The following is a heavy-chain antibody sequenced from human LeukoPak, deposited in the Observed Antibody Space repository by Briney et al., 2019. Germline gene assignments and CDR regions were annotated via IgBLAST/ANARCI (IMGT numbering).Heavy chain of an antibody. V-gene: IGHV1-69*04. CDR3: ASLAARSDYYYYGMDV. J-gene: IGHJ6*02. Sequence: ASVKVSCKASGGTFSSYAISWVRQAPGQGLEWMGRTIPIFGIANYAQKFQGRVTITADKSTSTAYMELSSLRSEDTAVYYCASLAARSDYYYYGMDVWGQGTTVTVSS. D-gene: IGHD6-6*01. CDR1: GGTFSSYA. CDR2: TIPIFGIA.